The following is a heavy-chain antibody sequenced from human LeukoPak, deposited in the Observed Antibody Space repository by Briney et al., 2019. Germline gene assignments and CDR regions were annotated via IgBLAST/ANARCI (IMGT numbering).Heavy chain of an antibody. D-gene: IGHD6-13*01. CDR3: AKAWDSSNWYTFDY. V-gene: IGHV3-23*01. CDR1: GFTFSSYA. Sequence: GGSLRLSCAASGFTFSSYAMSWVRQAPGKGLEGVSAISGSGGSTYYADSVKGRFTISRDNSKNTLYLQMNSLRAEDTAIYYCAKAWDSSNWYTFDYWGQGTLVTVSS. CDR2: ISGSGGST. J-gene: IGHJ4*02.